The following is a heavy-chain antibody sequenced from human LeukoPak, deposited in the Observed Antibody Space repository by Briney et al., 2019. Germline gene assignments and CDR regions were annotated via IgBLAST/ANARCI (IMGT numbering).Heavy chain of an antibody. CDR1: GGSISSGGHY. Sequence: SQTLSLTCTVSGGSISSGGHYWSWLRQHPGKGLEWIGYIYYSGSTYYNASLKSRLTISVDTSKNQFSLKLNSVTAEDTAVYYCARGNSGSHYVEYYYGMDVWGQGTTVTVSS. V-gene: IGHV4-31*03. D-gene: IGHD1-26*01. CDR3: ARGNSGSHYVEYYYGMDV. J-gene: IGHJ6*02. CDR2: IYYSGST.